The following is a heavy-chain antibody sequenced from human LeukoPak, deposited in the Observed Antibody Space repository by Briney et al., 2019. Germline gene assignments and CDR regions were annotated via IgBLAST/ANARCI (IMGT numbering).Heavy chain of an antibody. D-gene: IGHD3-16*01. V-gene: IGHV3-33*01. CDR1: GFTFSSYG. CDR3: ARDDALGDNALDI. CDR2: ILNDGSQE. Sequence: GGSLRLSCAASGFTFSSYGVHWVRQAPGKELEWVAVILNDGSQEKYADSVKGRFTISRDNSKNTLFLQMNSLRAEDTAVYYCARDDALGDNALDIWGQGTMVTVSS. J-gene: IGHJ3*02.